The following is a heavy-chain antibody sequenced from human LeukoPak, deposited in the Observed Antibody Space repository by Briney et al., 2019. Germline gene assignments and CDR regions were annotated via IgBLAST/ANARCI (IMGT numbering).Heavy chain of an antibody. CDR2: ISSNGGST. D-gene: IGHD5-12*01. V-gene: IGHV3-64D*06. J-gene: IGHJ4*02. Sequence: GGSRGPSVPPFGFTFISFAMHWVGQAQGRGLEYVSAISSNGGSTYYADSVKGRFTISRDNSKNTLYLQMSSLRAEDTAVYYCVKSDSGYDQIDYWGQGTLVTVSS. CDR3: VKSDSGYDQIDY. CDR1: GFTFISFA.